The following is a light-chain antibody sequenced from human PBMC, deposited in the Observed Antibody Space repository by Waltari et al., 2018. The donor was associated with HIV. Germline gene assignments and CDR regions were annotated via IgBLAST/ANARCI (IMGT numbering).Light chain of an antibody. CDR3: FSYAGNNFLL. CDR2: DVS. Sequence: QSALPQPPSASGSPGQSVTISCAGTSSDIGLYNFVAWYQHHPGKAPKLMISDVSRRPSGVPGRVSGSKSGNTASLTVSGLQADDEATYYCFSYAGNNFLLFGGGTKLTVL. CDR1: SSDIGLYNF. J-gene: IGLJ2*01. V-gene: IGLV2-8*01.